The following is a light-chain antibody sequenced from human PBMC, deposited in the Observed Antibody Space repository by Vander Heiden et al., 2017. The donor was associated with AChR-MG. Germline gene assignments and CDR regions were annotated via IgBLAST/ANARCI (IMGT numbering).Light chain of an antibody. CDR2: EEN. Sequence: NFMLTQPHSVSESPGKTVTISCTGRRGSMASNDVQWYKHRAGRSPTTVIYEENQRPYGVPDRFSGSIDRSSNYDYRTRSGLKTEDEADCAWQYYDRSTPQVVGGGTKLTVL. CDR1: RGSMASND. J-gene: IGLJ3*02. CDR3: QYYDRSTPQV. V-gene: IGLV6-57*01.